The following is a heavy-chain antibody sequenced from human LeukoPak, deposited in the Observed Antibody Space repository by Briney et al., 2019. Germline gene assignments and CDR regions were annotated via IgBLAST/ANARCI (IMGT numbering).Heavy chain of an antibody. D-gene: IGHD6-13*01. J-gene: IGHJ4*02. V-gene: IGHV4-4*07. CDR1: GGSISNYY. CDR2: IYSSGST. Sequence: SETLSLTCTVSGGSISNYYWSWIRQPAGKGLEWIGRIYSSGSTNCNPSLKSRVTMSVDTSKNQFSLKLTSVTAADTAIYYCARDSSSWRSFDCWGQGMLVTVSS. CDR3: ARDSSSWRSFDC.